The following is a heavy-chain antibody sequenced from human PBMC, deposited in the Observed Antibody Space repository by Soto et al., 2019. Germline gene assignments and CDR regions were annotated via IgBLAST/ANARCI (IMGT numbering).Heavy chain of an antibody. Sequence: PGGSLRLSCAASGFTFSSYAMHWVRQAPGKGLEWVAVISYDGRNKYYADSVKGRFTISRDNSKNTLYLQMNSLRAEDTAVYYCARTCGGYSYGNPFDYWGQGTLVTVSS. V-gene: IGHV3-30*04. J-gene: IGHJ4*02. CDR1: GFTFSSYA. CDR3: ARTCGGYSYGNPFDY. CDR2: ISYDGRNK. D-gene: IGHD5-18*01.